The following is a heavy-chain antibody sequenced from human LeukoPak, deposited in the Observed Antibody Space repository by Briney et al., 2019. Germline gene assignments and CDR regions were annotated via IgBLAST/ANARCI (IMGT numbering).Heavy chain of an antibody. J-gene: IGHJ4*02. Sequence: SQTLSLTCSVSGGSISSGYYYWTWIRQPAGTGLEYIGHIYASGSTNYNPSLKSRVTISIDTSKNQFSLKLTSMTAADTAVYYCARGSGGGSGSYYRYFDYWGQGTLVTVSS. D-gene: IGHD3-10*01. V-gene: IGHV4-61*09. CDR3: ARGSGGGSGSYYRYFDY. CDR2: IYASGST. CDR1: GGSISSGYYY.